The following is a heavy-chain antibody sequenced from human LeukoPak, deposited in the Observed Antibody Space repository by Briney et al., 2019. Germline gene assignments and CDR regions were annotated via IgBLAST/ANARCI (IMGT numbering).Heavy chain of an antibody. V-gene: IGHV4-61*02. CDR1: GGSISSGSYY. D-gene: IGHD1-26*01. J-gene: IGHJ5*02. CDR3: ASSPSGSYRRWFDP. Sequence: SQTLSLTCTVSGGSISSGSYYWSWIRQPAGKGLEWIGRIYTSGSTNYNPSLKSRVTISVDTSKNQFSLKLSSVTAADTAVYYCASSPSGSYRRWFDPWGQGTLVTVSS. CDR2: IYTSGST.